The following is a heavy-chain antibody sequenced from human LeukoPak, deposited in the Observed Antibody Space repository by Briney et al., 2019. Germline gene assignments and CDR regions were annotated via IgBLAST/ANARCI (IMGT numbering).Heavy chain of an antibody. Sequence: GASVKVSCKASGYTFTGYYIHWVRQAPGQGLEWMGIINPSGSYTSYAQKFQGRVTMTRDTSTSTVYMELSSLRSEDTAVYYCARDNSGGSTWWFDPWGQGTLVTVSS. CDR3: ARDNSGGSTWWFDP. V-gene: IGHV1-46*01. J-gene: IGHJ5*02. D-gene: IGHD2-15*01. CDR2: INPSGSYT. CDR1: GYTFTGYY.